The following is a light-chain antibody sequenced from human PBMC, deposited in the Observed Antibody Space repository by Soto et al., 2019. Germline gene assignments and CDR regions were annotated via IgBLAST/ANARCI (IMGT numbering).Light chain of an antibody. CDR1: SSNIGRNP. CDR3: AAWDDSLSGPV. CDR2: TND. Sequence: QSVLTQPPSASGTPGQRVTMSCSGSSSNIGRNPVYWYQQVSGTAPKLLFYTNDQRPSGVPDRFSGSKSGTSASLAISGLRSEYEADYYCAAWDDSLSGPVFGGGTKLTVL. J-gene: IGLJ3*02. V-gene: IGLV1-47*02.